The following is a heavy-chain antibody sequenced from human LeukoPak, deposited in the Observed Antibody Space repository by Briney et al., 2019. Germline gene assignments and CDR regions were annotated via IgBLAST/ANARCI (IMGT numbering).Heavy chain of an antibody. CDR1: GGTFSSYA. J-gene: IGHJ5*02. V-gene: IGHV1-69*06. CDR2: IIPIFGTA. CDR3: ARGDSSGGGWFDP. Sequence: SVKVSCKASGGTFSSYAISWVRQAPGQGLEWMGGIIPIFGTANYAQKFQGRVTITADKSTSTAYMELSSLRSEDTAVYYCARGDSSGGGWFDPWGQGTLVTVSS. D-gene: IGHD6-19*01.